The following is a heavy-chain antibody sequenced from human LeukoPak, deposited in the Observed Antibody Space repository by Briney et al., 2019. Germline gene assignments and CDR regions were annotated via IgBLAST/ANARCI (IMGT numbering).Heavy chain of an antibody. Sequence: GGSLRLSCAASGFTFSSYAMHWVRQAPGKGLEWVANIKQDGSEKYYVDSVKGRFTISRDNAKNSLYLQMNSLRAEDTAVYYCARDFRGSHTIDFDYWGQGTLVTVSS. CDR2: IKQDGSEK. CDR1: GFTFSSYA. D-gene: IGHD1-26*01. V-gene: IGHV3-7*01. CDR3: ARDFRGSHTIDFDY. J-gene: IGHJ4*02.